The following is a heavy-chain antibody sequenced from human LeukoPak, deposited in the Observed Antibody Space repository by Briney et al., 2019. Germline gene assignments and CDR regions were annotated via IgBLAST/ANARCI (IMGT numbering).Heavy chain of an antibody. CDR2: IYSGGST. CDR1: GFTVSSNY. D-gene: IGHD6-6*01. J-gene: IGHJ4*02. V-gene: IGHV3-66*02. CDR3: SIAARPRDY. Sequence: PGGSLRLSCAASGFTVSSNYMSWVRQAPGKRLEWASVIYSGGSTYYADSVKGRFTISRDNSKNTLYLQMNSLRAEDTAVYHCSIAARPRDYWGQGTLVTVSS.